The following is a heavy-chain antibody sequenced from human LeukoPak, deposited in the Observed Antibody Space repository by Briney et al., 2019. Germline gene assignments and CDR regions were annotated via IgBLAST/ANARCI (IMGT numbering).Heavy chain of an antibody. CDR2: IYTSGST. D-gene: IGHD6-13*01. V-gene: IGHV4-61*02. CDR3: ARLIAAAGILFWDY. CDR1: GGSISSGSYY. J-gene: IGHJ4*02. Sequence: SETLSLTCTVPGGSISSGSYYWSWIRQPAGKGLEWIGRIYTSGSTNYNPSLKSRVTISVDTSKNQFSLKLSSETAADTAVYYCARLIAAAGILFWDYWGQGTLVTVSS.